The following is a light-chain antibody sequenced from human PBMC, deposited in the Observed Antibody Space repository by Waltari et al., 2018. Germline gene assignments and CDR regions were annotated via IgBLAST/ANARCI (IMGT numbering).Light chain of an antibody. CDR2: HAS. V-gene: IGKV3-20*01. CDR1: QSISKY. J-gene: IGKJ1*01. Sequence: EIVLTQSPGTLSLSPGERATLSFRASQSISKYLTGYQQKPGQAPRLLIFHASTRATGIPDRFSGRGSGTDFSLIISRLEPEDFVVYYCQKYESLPATFGQGTKVEIK. CDR3: QKYESLPAT.